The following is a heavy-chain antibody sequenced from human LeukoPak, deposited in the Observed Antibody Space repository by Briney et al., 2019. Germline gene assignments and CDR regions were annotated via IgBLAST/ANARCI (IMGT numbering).Heavy chain of an antibody. V-gene: IGHV3-7*03. CDR2: IKPDGGEQ. Sequence: LRLSCVASGFTXSNXWMNWXRXAPGKGLEWVANIKPDGGEQYYVDSVKGRFTISRDNAENSLYLQLSSLRAEDTAVYYCAREQRTFDYWGQGILVTVSS. D-gene: IGHD5-24*01. CDR1: GFTXSNXW. J-gene: IGHJ4*02. CDR3: AREQRTFDY.